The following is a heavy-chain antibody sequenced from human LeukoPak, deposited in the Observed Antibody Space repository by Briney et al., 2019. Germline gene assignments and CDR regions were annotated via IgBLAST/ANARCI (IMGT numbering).Heavy chain of an antibody. Sequence: PGGSLRLSCAASAFSLNAYNMNWVRQAPGKGLEWVSSISYTGTYIYYADSVKGRFTISRDNAKNSLYLQMNSLRAEDTAVYYCARDSSSPYWYFNLWGRGTLVTVSS. J-gene: IGHJ2*01. CDR1: AFSLNAYN. V-gene: IGHV3-21*01. CDR3: ARDSSSPYWYFNL. CDR2: ISYTGTYI.